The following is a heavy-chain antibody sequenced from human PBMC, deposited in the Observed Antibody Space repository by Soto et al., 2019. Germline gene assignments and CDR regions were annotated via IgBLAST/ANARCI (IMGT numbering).Heavy chain of an antibody. CDR2: ISAYNGNT. J-gene: IGHJ2*01. CDR3: ARGVFGYSSSWYRHWYFDL. D-gene: IGHD6-13*01. V-gene: IGHV1-18*01. Sequence: ASVKVSCKASGYTFTSYGISWVRQAPGQGLEWMGWISAYNGNTNYAQKLQGRVTMTTDTSTSTAYMELRSLRSDDTAVYYCARGVFGYSSSWYRHWYFDLWGRGTLVTVSS. CDR1: GYTFTSYG.